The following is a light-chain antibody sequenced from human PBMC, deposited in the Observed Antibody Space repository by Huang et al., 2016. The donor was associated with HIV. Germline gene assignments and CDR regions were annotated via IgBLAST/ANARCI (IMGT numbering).Light chain of an antibody. V-gene: IGKV1-33*01. Sequence: DIQMTQSPSSLSASVGDKVTITCQATQDISKYLNWYQQKPGKAPKLLIYGASNLETGFPSRFSGSGSGTDFTFTISSLQPEDIATYYCQQYDNLYTFGPGTKLEIK. J-gene: IGKJ2*01. CDR1: QDISKY. CDR3: QQYDNLYT. CDR2: GAS.